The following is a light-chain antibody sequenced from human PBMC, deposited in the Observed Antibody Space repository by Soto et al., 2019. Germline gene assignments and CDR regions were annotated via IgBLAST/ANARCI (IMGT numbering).Light chain of an antibody. CDR1: QSVSSSY. CDR3: QQYNDWPPVT. V-gene: IGKV3-15*01. CDR2: GAS. Sequence: EIVLTHSPGTLSLSPGETATLSCRAIQSVSSSYLAWYQQKPGQAPRLLIYGASTRATGIPARFSGRGSGTEFTPTTSSLPSEDFAVFYCQQYNDWPPVTFGQGTKVDIK. J-gene: IGKJ1*01.